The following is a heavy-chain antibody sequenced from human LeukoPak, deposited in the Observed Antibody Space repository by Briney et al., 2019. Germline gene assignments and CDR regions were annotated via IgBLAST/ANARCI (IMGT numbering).Heavy chain of an antibody. CDR2: VYTSGST. Sequence: SETLSLTCTVSGGSISSYYWSWIRQPAGKGLEWIGRVYTSGSTNYNPSLKSRVTISIDTSKNQFSLKLNSVSAADTAVYYCARHPDIPRGVIVDSEFDCWGQGTLVTVSP. V-gene: IGHV4-4*07. CDR3: ARHPDIPRGVIVDSEFDC. J-gene: IGHJ4*02. D-gene: IGHD3-10*01. CDR1: GGSISSYY.